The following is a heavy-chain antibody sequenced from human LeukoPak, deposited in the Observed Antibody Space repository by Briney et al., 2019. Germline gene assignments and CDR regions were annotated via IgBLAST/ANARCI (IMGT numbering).Heavy chain of an antibody. V-gene: IGHV3-7*01. Sequence: PGGSLRLSCEGSGFTFSNCWMTWVRQAPEKGLEWVANIKPSGSEKHYADSVEGRFTISRDNAKNSLYLQMNSLRAEDTAVYYCARDLDTYVVLTAYDTFDIWGQGTMVTVSS. J-gene: IGHJ3*02. CDR2: IKPSGSEK. CDR3: ARDLDTYVVLTAYDTFDI. CDR1: GFTFSNCW. D-gene: IGHD2-21*02.